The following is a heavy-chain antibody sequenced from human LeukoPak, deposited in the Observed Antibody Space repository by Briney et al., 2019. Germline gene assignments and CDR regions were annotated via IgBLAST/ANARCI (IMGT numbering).Heavy chain of an antibody. D-gene: IGHD4-23*01. Sequence: ETLSLTCAVYGGSFSGYYWSWIRQPPGKGLEWIGEINHSGSTNYNPSLKSRVTISVDTSKNQFSLKLSSVTAADTAVYYCARRRGGNSGFFGYWGQGTLVTVSS. J-gene: IGHJ4*02. CDR3: ARRRGGNSGFFGY. V-gene: IGHV4-34*01. CDR1: GGSFSGYY. CDR2: INHSGST.